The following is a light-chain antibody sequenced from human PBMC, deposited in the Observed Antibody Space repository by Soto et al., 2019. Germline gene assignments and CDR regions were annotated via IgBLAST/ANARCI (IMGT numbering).Light chain of an antibody. V-gene: IGKV1-39*01. CDR2: DAS. CDR1: QSIDNY. Sequence: DIQMTQSPSSLSASVGDRVTITCRASQSIDNYLNWYHHQPGKAPRLLIYDASTLQSGVPSRFSGSGSGTDFSLTISSLQPEDFATYFCHQSNSVPYTFGQGTNLEIK. CDR3: HQSNSVPYT. J-gene: IGKJ2*01.